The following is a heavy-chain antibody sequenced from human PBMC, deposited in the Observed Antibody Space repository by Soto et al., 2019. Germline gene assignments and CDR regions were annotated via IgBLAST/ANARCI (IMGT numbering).Heavy chain of an antibody. Sequence: SETLSLTCTVSGGSVSSGDYSWSWLRQSPGKRLEWIAYIYYSGSTNYNPSLKSRATISVDTSKSQVSLTLTSMTAADAALYYCARSPNYYYYGFDVWGQGTAVTSP. CDR1: GGSVSSGDYS. CDR3: ARSPNYYYYGFDV. D-gene: IGHD3-10*01. V-gene: IGHV4-61*08. J-gene: IGHJ6*02. CDR2: IYYSGST.